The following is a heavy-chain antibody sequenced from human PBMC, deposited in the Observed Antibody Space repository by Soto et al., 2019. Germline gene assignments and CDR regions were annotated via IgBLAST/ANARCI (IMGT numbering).Heavy chain of an antibody. J-gene: IGHJ4*02. Sequence: EVQVLESGGGLVQPGGSLRLSCVASGFTFSNYAMTWVRQAPGKGMEWVSAIRGNGGETFYADSVKGRFTISRDNSKNSLYLQMNSLRAEDTAVFHCAKGDQQRQWVFFHNCGQGTLVTVSS. CDR1: GFTFSNYA. CDR2: IRGNGGET. D-gene: IGHD6-13*01. CDR3: AKGDQQRQWVFFHN. V-gene: IGHV3-23*01.